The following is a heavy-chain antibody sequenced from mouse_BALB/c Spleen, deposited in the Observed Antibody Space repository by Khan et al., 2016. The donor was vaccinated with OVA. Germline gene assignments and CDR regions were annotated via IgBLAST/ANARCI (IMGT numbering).Heavy chain of an antibody. Sequence: EVELVESGGDLVKPGGSLKLSCAASGFTFSSYSMSWVRQTPDKRLEWVASISSGGDYTYYPDSVKGRFTITRDNAKNTLYLQMSDLKSEDTAMYYCADRLAGSFAYWGQGTLVTVSA. CDR1: GFTFSSYS. CDR2: ISSGGDYT. V-gene: IGHV5-6*01. CDR3: ADRLAGSFAY. J-gene: IGHJ3*01. D-gene: IGHD1-1*01.